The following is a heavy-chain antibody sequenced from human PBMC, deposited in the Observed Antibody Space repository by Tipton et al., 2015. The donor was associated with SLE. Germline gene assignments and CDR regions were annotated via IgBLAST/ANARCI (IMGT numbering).Heavy chain of an antibody. D-gene: IGHD3-22*01. Sequence: TLSLTCAVSGGSISSGGYSWSWIRQPPGKGLEWIGEINHSGSTNYNPSLKSRVTISVDTSKNQFSLKLSSVTAADTAVYYCARDSSGYSIFFDYWGQGTLVTVSS. CDR3: ARDSSGYSIFFDY. V-gene: IGHV4-30-2*01. J-gene: IGHJ4*02. CDR1: GGSISSGGYS. CDR2: INHSGST.